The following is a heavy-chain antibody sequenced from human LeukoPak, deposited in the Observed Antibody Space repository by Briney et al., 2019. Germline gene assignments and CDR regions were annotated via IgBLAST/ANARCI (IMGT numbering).Heavy chain of an antibody. CDR3: VTGYDFWSGSFDY. CDR1: GFTFSSYW. J-gene: IGHJ4*02. CDR2: IRYDGSNK. Sequence: GGSLRLSCVVSGFTFSSYWMSWVRQAPGKGLEWVAFIRYDGSNKYYADSVKGRFTISRDNSKNTLYLQMNSLRAEDTAVYYCVTGYDFWSGSFDYWGQGTLVTVSS. D-gene: IGHD3-3*01. V-gene: IGHV3-30*02.